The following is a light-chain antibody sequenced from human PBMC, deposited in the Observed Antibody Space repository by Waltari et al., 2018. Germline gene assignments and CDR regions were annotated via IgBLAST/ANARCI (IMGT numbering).Light chain of an antibody. CDR2: EVT. V-gene: IGLV2-8*01. CDR1: SSDIGSFNY. CDR3: GSYTVRDSFV. Sequence: QSALTQPPSASGSPGQSVTISCTGTSSDIGSFNYVSWFQQHPGKPPKLMIYEVTRRPSGVPNRFSGSKSGNTASLSVSGLQAEDEADYYCGSYTVRDSFVFGGGTKLTVL. J-gene: IGLJ3*02.